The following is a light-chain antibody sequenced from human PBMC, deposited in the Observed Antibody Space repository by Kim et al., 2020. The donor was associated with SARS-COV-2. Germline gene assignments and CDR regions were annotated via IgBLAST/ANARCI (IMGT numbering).Light chain of an antibody. CDR2: DVN. J-gene: IGLJ1*01. Sequence: GPSIASSCTGTSSDVGSYNYVSWFQQHPGKAPKLMIYDVNQRPSGVSNRFSGSKSGNTASLTISGLQAEDEADYYCSSFTSSNTYVFGAGTKVTVL. CDR1: SSDVGSYNY. V-gene: IGLV2-14*04. CDR3: SSFTSSNTYV.